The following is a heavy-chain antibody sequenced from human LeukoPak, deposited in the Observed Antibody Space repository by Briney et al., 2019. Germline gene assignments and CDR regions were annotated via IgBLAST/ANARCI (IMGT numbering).Heavy chain of an antibody. CDR3: VRESSSNDWDF. J-gene: IGHJ4*02. D-gene: IGHD6-6*01. CDR1: GYSFPSHW. Sequence: GESLKISCKASGYSFPSHWIGWVRQMPGKGLEWMGIIYPGDSDTRYSPSFQGQVIISADKSTSTAYLQWNSLMASDSAMFYCVRESSSNDWDFWGQGTLVTVSS. V-gene: IGHV5-51*01. CDR2: IYPGDSDT.